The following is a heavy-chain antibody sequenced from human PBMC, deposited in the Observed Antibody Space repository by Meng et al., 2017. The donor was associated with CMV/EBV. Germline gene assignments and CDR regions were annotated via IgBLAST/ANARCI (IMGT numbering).Heavy chain of an antibody. J-gene: IGHJ6*02. CDR1: GGTFSSYT. CDR3: ARDIITIFGVVKGGMDV. V-gene: IGHV1-69*04. Sequence: KISCKASGGTFSSYTISWVRQAPGQGLEWMGRIIPILGIANYAQKFQGRVTITADKSTSTAYMELSSLRSEDTAVYYCARDIITIFGVVKGGMDVWGQGTTVTVSS. D-gene: IGHD3-3*01. CDR2: IIPILGIA.